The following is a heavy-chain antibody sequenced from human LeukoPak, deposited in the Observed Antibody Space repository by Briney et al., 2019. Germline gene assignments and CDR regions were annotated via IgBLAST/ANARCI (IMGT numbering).Heavy chain of an antibody. CDR3: AKDSGYSGSYYHFDY. D-gene: IGHD1-26*01. CDR2: ISGSGGST. Sequence: TGGSLRLSCAASGFTFSSYAMSWVRQAPGKGLEWVSAISGSGGSTYYADSVKGRFTISRDNSKNTLYLQMNSLRAEDTAVYYCAKDSGYSGSYYHFDYWGQGTLVTVSS. V-gene: IGHV3-23*01. CDR1: GFTFSSYA. J-gene: IGHJ4*02.